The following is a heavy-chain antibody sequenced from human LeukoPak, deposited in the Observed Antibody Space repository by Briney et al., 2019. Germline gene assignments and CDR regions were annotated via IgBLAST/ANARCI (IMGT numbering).Heavy chain of an antibody. D-gene: IGHD4-17*01. CDR1: GGSFSGYY. V-gene: IGHV4-34*01. CDR2: INHSRST. J-gene: IGHJ4*02. Sequence: SETLSLTCAVYGGSFSGYYWSWIRQPPGKGLEWIGEINHSRSTNYNPSLKSRVTISVDASKNQFSLKLSSVTAADTAVYYCARGDGKYGDYSHWGQGTLVTVSS. CDR3: ARGDGKYGDYSH.